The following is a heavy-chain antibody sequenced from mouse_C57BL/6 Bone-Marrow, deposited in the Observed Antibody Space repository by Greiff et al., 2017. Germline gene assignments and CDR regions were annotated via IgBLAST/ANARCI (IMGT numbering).Heavy chain of an antibody. J-gene: IGHJ4*01. CDR1: GFTFSSYG. CDR2: ISSGGSYT. CDR3: ASLITTVVAPDD. D-gene: IGHD1-1*01. Sequence: EVQGVESGGDLVKPGGSLKLSCAASGFTFSSYGMSWVRQTPDKRLEWVATISSGGSYTYYPDSVKGRFTISRDNAKNTLYLQMSSLKSEDTAMYYCASLITTVVAPDDWGQGTSVTVYS. V-gene: IGHV5-6*01.